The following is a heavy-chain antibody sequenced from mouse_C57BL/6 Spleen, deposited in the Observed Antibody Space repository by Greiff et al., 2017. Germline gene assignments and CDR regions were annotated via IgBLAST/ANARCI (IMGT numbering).Heavy chain of an antibody. D-gene: IGHD1-1*01. CDR3: DPTTEHPCWYFDV. CDR2: IWRGGST. J-gene: IGHJ1*03. Sequence: QVQLQQSGPGLVQPSQSLSITCTVSGFSLTSYGVHWVRQSPGKGLEWLGVIWRGGSTDYNAAFMSRLSITKDNSKSQVFFKMNSLQSDDTAIYYCDPTTEHPCWYFDVWGTGTTVTVSS. CDR1: GFSLTSYG. V-gene: IGHV2-5*01.